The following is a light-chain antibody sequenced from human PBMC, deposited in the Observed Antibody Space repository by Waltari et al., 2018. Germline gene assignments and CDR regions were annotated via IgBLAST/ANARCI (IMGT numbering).Light chain of an antibody. J-gene: IGLJ2*01. CDR1: ELGSTS. CDR2: QNT. Sequence: SYEVTQPPSVSVSPGQTASGTGSGDELGSTSTSWYQRRPGQSPAVVSYQNTRRPSGIPERFSGSNSGNTATLTISGTQAMDEADYYCQAWDSTIAVFGGGTKLTVL. V-gene: IGLV3-1*01. CDR3: QAWDSTIAV.